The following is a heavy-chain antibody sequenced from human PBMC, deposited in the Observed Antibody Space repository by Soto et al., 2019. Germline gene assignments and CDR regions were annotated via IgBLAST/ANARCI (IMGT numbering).Heavy chain of an antibody. CDR3: ARDEGVKYNWNEDYYYGMDV. D-gene: IGHD1-20*01. CDR2: IYYSGST. J-gene: IGHJ6*02. Sequence: PSETLSLTCTVSGGSISSGGYYWSWIRQHPGKGLEWIGYIYYSGSTYYNPSLKSRVTISVDTSKNQFSLKLGSVTAADTAVYYCARDEGVKYNWNEDYYYGMDVWGQGTTVTV. V-gene: IGHV4-31*03. CDR1: GGSISSGGYY.